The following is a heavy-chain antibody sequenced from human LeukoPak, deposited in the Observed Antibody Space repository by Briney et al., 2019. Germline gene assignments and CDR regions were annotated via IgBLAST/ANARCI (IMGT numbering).Heavy chain of an antibody. CDR1: GFTFSSYW. J-gene: IGHJ4*02. V-gene: IGHV3-7*01. CDR3: ARGYCSSTSCGGY. Sequence: GGSLRLSCAASGFTFSSYWMSWVRQAPGKGLEWVANIKQDGSEKYYVDSVKGRSTISRDNAKNSLYLQMNSLRAEDTAVYYCARGYCSSTSCGGYWGQGTLVTVSS. D-gene: IGHD2-2*01. CDR2: IKQDGSEK.